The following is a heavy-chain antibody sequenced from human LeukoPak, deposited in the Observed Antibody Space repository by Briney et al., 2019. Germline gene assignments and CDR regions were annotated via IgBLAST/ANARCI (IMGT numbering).Heavy chain of an antibody. V-gene: IGHV4-39*01. Sequence: SETLSLTCSVSGDSVSRSDSYWDWIRQPPWKGLEWIGTIYYSGRTYYSPSLKSRVTMSVDPSNNQFSLNLRSVTAADTALYYCARRRYYDGSGYLEWGQGTLLSVSS. J-gene: IGHJ1*01. CDR1: GDSVSRSDSY. CDR3: ARRRYYDGSGYLE. CDR2: IYYSGRT. D-gene: IGHD3-22*01.